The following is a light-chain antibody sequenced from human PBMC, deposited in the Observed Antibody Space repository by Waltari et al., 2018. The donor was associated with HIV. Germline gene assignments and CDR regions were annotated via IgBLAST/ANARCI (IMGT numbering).Light chain of an antibody. CDR1: QSVSNS. CDR3: QQYNSWPRT. V-gene: IGKV3-15*01. J-gene: IGKJ1*01. Sequence: IVMTQSPSTLSVSPGGRATLSCRASQSVSNSLVWYQQRPGQAPRLLIYGASTRATGIPGRFSGSVSGTEFTLTINSLQSEDFAVYYCQQYNSWPRTFGQGTKVEVK. CDR2: GAS.